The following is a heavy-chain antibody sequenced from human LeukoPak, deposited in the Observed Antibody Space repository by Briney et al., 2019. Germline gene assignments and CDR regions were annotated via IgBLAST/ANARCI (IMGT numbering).Heavy chain of an antibody. D-gene: IGHD4-11*01. J-gene: IGHJ6*02. V-gene: IGHV1-46*01. Sequence: ASVKVSCKASGYTVTSYYMHWVRQAPGQGLEWMGILNPSGGSSSYAQKFQGRATLTRATSTSTVYMELSSLRSDDTAVYYCARSRPLYYSNYYYYGMDVWGQGTTVTVSS. CDR2: LNPSGGSS. CDR1: GYTVTSYY. CDR3: ARSRPLYYSNYYYYGMDV.